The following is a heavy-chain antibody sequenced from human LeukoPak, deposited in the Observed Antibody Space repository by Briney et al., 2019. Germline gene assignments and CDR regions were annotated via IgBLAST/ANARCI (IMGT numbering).Heavy chain of an antibody. CDR1: GFTLDDYA. CDR3: PNDISQRFRGRSCYSDVVFPR. J-gene: IGHJ1*01. D-gene: IGHD2-15*01. V-gene: IGHV3-43D*04. Sequence: PGGSLRHSCAASGFTLDDYAMHWVRQAPGKGLEWVSLISWDGGSAYYADSVKGRFTISRDNSKNSLYLQMTSLRAEDTALYYCPNDISQRFRGRSCYSDVVFPRWGEGWLVTVSS. CDR2: ISWDGGSA.